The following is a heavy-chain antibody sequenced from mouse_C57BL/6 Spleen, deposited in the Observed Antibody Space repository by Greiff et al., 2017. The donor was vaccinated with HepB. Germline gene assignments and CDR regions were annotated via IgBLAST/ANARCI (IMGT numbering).Heavy chain of an antibody. CDR2: IDPENGDT. CDR3: TTGGKDYYAMDY. J-gene: IGHJ4*01. CDR1: GFNIKDDS. D-gene: IGHD1-3*01. V-gene: IGHV14-4*01. Sequence: EVQLQQSGAELVRPGASVKLSCTASGFNIKDDSMHWVKQRPEQGLEWIGWIDPENGDTEYASKFQGKATITADTSSNTAYLQLSSLTSEDTAGYYCTTGGKDYYAMDYWGQGTSVTVSS.